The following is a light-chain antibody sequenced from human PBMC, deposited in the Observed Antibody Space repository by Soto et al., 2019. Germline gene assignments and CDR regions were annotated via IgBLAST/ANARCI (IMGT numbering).Light chain of an antibody. Sequence: EIVLTQSPGTLSLSPGERATLSCRASQSVSSSYLGWYQQKPGQAPRLLIYGASSRATGIPDRFSGSGSGTDFTLTISRLEPEDFAVYYCHQYGSSPSCTFGPGTKVDIK. CDR2: GAS. J-gene: IGKJ3*01. V-gene: IGKV3-20*01. CDR3: HQYGSSPSCT. CDR1: QSVSSSY.